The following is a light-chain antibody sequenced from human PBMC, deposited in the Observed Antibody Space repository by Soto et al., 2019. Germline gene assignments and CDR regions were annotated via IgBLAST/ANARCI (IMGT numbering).Light chain of an antibody. J-gene: IGLJ2*01. CDR1: SSNIGSNT. V-gene: IGLV1-44*01. CDR3: AAWDDSLNGLV. Sequence: QSVLTQPPSASGTPGQRVTISCSGSSSNIGSNTVNWYQQLPGTAPKLLIYSNNQRPSGVPDRFSGSKSGTSASLAISGLQSEDEADYYCAAWDDSLNGLVFGRGTTLTVL. CDR2: SNN.